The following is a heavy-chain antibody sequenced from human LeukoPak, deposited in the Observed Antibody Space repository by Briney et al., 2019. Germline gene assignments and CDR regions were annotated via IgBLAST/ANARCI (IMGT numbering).Heavy chain of an antibody. J-gene: IGHJ4*02. CDR3: ARDRDYGGGIDY. D-gene: IGHD4-23*01. Sequence: SETLSLTCTVSGYSISSGHYWGWIRQPPGKGLEWIGSIYHSGSTYYNPSLKSRVTISVDTSKNQFSLKLSSVTAADTAVYYCARDRDYGGGIDYWGQGTLVTVSS. CDR1: GYSISSGHY. CDR2: IYHSGST. V-gene: IGHV4-38-2*02.